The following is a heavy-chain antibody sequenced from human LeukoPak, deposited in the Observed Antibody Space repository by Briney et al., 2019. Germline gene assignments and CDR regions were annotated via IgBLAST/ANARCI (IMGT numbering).Heavy chain of an antibody. CDR3: ARGVSESIQLWLHYYYYYMDV. Sequence: GGSLRLSCAASGFTFSSYEMNWVRQAPGKGLEWVSYISSSGSTIYYADSVKGRFTIPRDNAKNSLYLQMNSLRAEDTAVYYCARGVSESIQLWLHYYYYYMDVWGKGTTVTISS. V-gene: IGHV3-48*03. CDR2: ISSSGSTI. CDR1: GFTFSSYE. J-gene: IGHJ6*03. D-gene: IGHD5-18*01.